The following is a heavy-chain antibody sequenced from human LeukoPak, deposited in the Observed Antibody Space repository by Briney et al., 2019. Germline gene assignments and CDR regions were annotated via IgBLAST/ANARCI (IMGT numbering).Heavy chain of an antibody. J-gene: IGHJ4*02. Sequence: SETLSLTCAVYGGSFSDYYWSWIRQPPGKGLEWIGGINHSGSTDYNPSLKSRVTISVDTSKNQFSLRLSSVTAADTAVYYCARAGFSLAPHRGTPFDYWGQGTLVTVSS. V-gene: IGHV4-34*01. CDR1: GGSFSDYY. D-gene: IGHD6-6*01. CDR3: ARAGFSLAPHRGTPFDY. CDR2: INHSGST.